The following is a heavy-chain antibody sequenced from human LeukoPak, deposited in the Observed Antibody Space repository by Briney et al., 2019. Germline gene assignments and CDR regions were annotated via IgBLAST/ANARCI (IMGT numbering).Heavy chain of an antibody. CDR2: ISSYNGNT. Sequence: ASVKVSCKASGYTFSTSGISWVRQAPGQGLEWMGWISSYNGNTNYAQKLQGRVTMTTETSTSTAYMELSSLRSEDTAVYYCAISWSSGWYQYYFDYWGQGTLVTVSS. D-gene: IGHD6-19*01. CDR1: GYTFSTSG. V-gene: IGHV1-18*01. CDR3: AISWSSGWYQYYFDY. J-gene: IGHJ4*02.